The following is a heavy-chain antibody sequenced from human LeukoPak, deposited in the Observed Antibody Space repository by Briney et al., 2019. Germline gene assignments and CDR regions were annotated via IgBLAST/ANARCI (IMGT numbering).Heavy chain of an antibody. J-gene: IGHJ4*02. D-gene: IGHD3-22*01. Sequence: PGGSLRLSCAASGFTFSSYAMHWVRQAPGKGLEWVAVISYDGSNKYYADSVKGRFTISRDNSKNTLYLQMNSLRAEDMAVYYCARGLGYYDSSLLGTFDYWGQGTLVTVSS. V-gene: IGHV3-30-3*01. CDR3: ARGLGYYDSSLLGTFDY. CDR2: ISYDGSNK. CDR1: GFTFSSYA.